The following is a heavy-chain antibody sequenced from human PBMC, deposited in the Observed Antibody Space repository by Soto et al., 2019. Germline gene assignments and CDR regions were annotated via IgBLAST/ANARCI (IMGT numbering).Heavy chain of an antibody. V-gene: IGHV4-34*02. D-gene: IGHD3-10*01. CDR2: IERGGST. Sequence: QVQLQQWGAGLLKPSETLSLTCAVYCGSFSGYYCSWVRQPPGKGLEWIGDIERGGSTNYNPSLKSRVAISVDTSKNQFSLKVNSVTAADTAVYYCARGYGSGSYWAYWGQGTLVTVSS. J-gene: IGHJ4*02. CDR3: ARGYGSGSYWAY. CDR1: CGSFSGYY.